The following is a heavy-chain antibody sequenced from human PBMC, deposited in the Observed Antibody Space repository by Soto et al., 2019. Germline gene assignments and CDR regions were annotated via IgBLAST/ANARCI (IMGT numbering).Heavy chain of an antibody. CDR1: GYTFTSYA. V-gene: IGHV1-69*13. D-gene: IGHD6-25*01. Sequence: ASVKVSCKASGYTFTSYAISWVRQAPGQGLEWMGGIIPIFGTANYAQKFQGRVTITADESTSTAYVELSSLRSEDTAVYYCARGGIAASLRGQFDYWGQGTLVTVSS. J-gene: IGHJ4*02. CDR3: ARGGIAASLRGQFDY. CDR2: IIPIFGTA.